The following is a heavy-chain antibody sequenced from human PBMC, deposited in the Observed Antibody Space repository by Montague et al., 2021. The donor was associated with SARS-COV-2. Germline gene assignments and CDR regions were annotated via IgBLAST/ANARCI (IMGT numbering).Heavy chain of an antibody. CDR3: ARLGDGVVPSPILGVGPYYSYYYMDV. CDR1: GGSFSTSS. V-gene: IGHV4-34*01. J-gene: IGHJ6*03. Sequence: SETLSLTCAVHGGSFSTSSWNWIRQPPGTGLEWIGEIHHGGSTNYNPSLKSRVTISADTSKNQFSLKLTSVAAADTAVYYCARLGDGVVPSPILGVGPYYSYYYMDVWGKGTTATVSS. D-gene: IGHD3-10*01. CDR2: IHHGGST.